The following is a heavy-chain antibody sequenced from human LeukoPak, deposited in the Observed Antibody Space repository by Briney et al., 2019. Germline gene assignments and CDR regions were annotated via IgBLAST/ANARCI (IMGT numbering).Heavy chain of an antibody. CDR3: ASLVGALDAFDV. J-gene: IGHJ3*01. V-gene: IGHV4-61*02. D-gene: IGHD1-26*01. CDR2: IYTSGST. Sequence: SETLSLTCTVSGGSISSGSYYWSWIRQPAGKGREWIGRIYTSGSTNYNPSLKSRVTISVDTSKNQFSLKLSSVTAADTAVYYCASLVGALDAFDVWGQGTMVTVSS. CDR1: GGSISSGSYY.